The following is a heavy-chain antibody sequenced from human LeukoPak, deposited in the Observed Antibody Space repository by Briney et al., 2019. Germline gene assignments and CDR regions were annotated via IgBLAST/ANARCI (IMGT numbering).Heavy chain of an antibody. CDR2: INHSGST. CDR1: GGSFSGYY. J-gene: IGHJ6*03. D-gene: IGHD5-12*01. CDR3: ATRGYSDYYMDV. Sequence: SETLSLTCAVYGGSFSGYYWSWIRQPPGKGLEWIGEINHSGSTNYNPSLKSRVTISVDTSKNQFSLKLSSVTAADTAVYYCATRGYSDYYMDVWGKGPTVTVSS. V-gene: IGHV4-34*01.